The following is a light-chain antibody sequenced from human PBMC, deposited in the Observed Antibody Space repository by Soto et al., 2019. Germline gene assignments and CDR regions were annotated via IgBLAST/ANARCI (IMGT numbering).Light chain of an antibody. V-gene: IGKV3-20*01. Sequence: EMVLTQSPGTLSLSLGERATLSCRASQSASSSYLAWYQQKPGQAPRLLIYGASRRVTGIPDRFSGSGSGTDFTLTISRLEPEDFAVYYCQQYGYSLWTFGPGTKVEIK. CDR1: QSASSSY. J-gene: IGKJ1*01. CDR2: GAS. CDR3: QQYGYSLWT.